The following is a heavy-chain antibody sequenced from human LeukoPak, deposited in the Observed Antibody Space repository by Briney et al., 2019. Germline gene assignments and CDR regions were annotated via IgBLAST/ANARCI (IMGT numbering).Heavy chain of an antibody. CDR2: MNPNSGNT. V-gene: IGHV1-8*03. J-gene: IGHJ3*02. CDR3: AREAHYYDSSGFPPTGAFDI. Sequence: ASVKVSCKASGYTFTSYDINWVRQATGQGLEWMGWMNPNSGNTGYAQKFQGRVTITRNTPISTAYMELSSLRSEDTAVYYCAREAHYYDSSGFPPTGAFDIWGQGTMVTVSS. D-gene: IGHD3-22*01. CDR1: GYTFTSYD.